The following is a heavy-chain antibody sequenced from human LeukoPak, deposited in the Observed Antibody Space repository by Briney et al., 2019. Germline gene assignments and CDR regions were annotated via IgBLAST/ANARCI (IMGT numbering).Heavy chain of an antibody. CDR3: AREGGALDY. D-gene: IGHD3-16*01. J-gene: IGHJ4*02. CDR1: GYTLTELS. V-gene: IGHV1-24*01. Sequence: ASVKVSCKVSGYTLTELSMHWVRQAPGKGLEWMGGFDPEDGETIYAQKFQGRVTMTRDTSISTAYMELSRLRSDDTAVYYCAREGGALDYWGQGTLVTVSS. CDR2: FDPEDGET.